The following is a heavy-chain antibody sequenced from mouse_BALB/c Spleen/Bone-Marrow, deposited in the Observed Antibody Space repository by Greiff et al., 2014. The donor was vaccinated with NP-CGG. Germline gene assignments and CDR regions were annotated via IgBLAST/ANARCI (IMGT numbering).Heavy chain of an antibody. J-gene: IGHJ3*01. CDR1: GFNIKDSY. V-gene: IGHV14-3*02. Sequence: VHVKQSGAELVKPGASVELSCTASGFNIKDSYLHWVKQRPEQGLDWIGRIDPAKGNTNYDPKFQGKATITADTSSNTAYLQLSSLTSEDTAVYFCARNYPFAYWGQGTLVTVSA. D-gene: IGHD2-1*01. CDR3: ARNYPFAY. CDR2: IDPAKGNT.